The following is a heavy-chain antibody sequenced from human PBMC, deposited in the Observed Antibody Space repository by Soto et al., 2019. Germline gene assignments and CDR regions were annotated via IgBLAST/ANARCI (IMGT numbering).Heavy chain of an antibody. J-gene: IGHJ1*01. Sequence: SETLSLTCAVSGGSISSGGYYWSWIRQHPGKGLEWIGYIYYSGSTYYNPSLKSRVTISVDTSKNQFSLKLSSVTAADTAVYYCAIYDSSGSRGFQHWGQGTLVTVSS. CDR2: IYYSGST. V-gene: IGHV4-31*11. CDR3: AIYDSSGSRGFQH. D-gene: IGHD3-22*01. CDR1: GGSISSGGYY.